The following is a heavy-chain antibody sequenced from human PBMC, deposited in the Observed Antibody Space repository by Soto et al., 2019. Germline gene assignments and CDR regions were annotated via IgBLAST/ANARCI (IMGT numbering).Heavy chain of an antibody. CDR1: GGSVISGSFY. J-gene: IGHJ6*03. V-gene: IGHV4-39*07. Sequence: SETLSLTCSVSGGSVISGSFYWGWIRQPPGKGLERIGNVYYSGSTNYNPSLKSRVTISVDTSKNQFSLKLSSVTAADTAVYYCARGARRGGLVDFWSGFENYYYYYYMDVWGKGTTVTVSS. D-gene: IGHD3-3*01. CDR3: ARGARRGGLVDFWSGFENYYYYYYMDV. CDR2: VYYSGST.